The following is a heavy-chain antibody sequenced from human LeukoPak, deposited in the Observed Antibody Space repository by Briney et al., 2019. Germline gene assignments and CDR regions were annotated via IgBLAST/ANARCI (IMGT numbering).Heavy chain of an antibody. V-gene: IGHV4-4*07. J-gene: IGHJ6*03. Sequence: SETLSLTCTVSGGSISSYYWSWIRQPAGKGLEWIGRIDTSGNINYKPSLKSRVTMSVDTSKNQFSLKLNSVTAADTAVYYCARASREANYYYYYMDVWGKGTTVTVSS. CDR1: GGSISSYY. CDR3: ARASREANYYYYYMDV. CDR2: IDTSGNI.